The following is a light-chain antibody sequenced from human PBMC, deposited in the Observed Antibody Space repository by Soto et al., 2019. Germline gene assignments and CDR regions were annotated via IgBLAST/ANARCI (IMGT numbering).Light chain of an antibody. CDR1: SSDIGAYNF. Sequence: QSALTQPPSASGSPGQSVTISCSGSSSDIGAYNFVSWYQQHPGQAPKLMIFEVNQRPSGVPNRFSGSKSGNTASLTVSGLQAEDESDYYCSSFAGDNDVIFVGGTKLTVL. J-gene: IGLJ2*01. CDR3: SSFAGDNDVI. CDR2: EVN. V-gene: IGLV2-8*01.